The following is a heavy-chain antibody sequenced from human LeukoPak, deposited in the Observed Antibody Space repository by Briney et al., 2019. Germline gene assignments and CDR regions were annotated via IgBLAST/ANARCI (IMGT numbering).Heavy chain of an antibody. CDR3: ARLVGATTCFDY. V-gene: IGHV4-39*01. CDR2: IYYAVST. CDR1: GGSISSSSYY. J-gene: IGHJ4*02. Sequence: AETLSLTCTVSGGSISSSSYYWGWIRQPPGKGLEGIGTIYYAVSTYYNPSLKSRVTISVDTSKNQVSLKLSSVTAADTAVYYCARLVGATTCFDYWGQGTLVTVSS. D-gene: IGHD1-26*01.